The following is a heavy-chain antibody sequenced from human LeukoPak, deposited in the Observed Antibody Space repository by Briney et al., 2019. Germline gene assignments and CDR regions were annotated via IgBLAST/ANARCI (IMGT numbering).Heavy chain of an antibody. CDR3: ARNSNGMSN. D-gene: IGHD2-8*01. V-gene: IGHV3-74*01. J-gene: IGHJ4*02. CDR2: INSDGRST. Sequence: GGSLRLSCMASGFTFTNYGMMWLRHAPGKGLVWVSYINSDGRSTTYADSVKGRFTISRDNAKNTLYLQMSSLRAEDTAMYYCARNSNGMSNWREGTLVIDSS. CDR1: GFTFTNYG.